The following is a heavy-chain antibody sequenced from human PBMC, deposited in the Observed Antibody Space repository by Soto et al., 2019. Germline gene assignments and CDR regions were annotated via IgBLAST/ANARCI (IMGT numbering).Heavy chain of an antibody. Sequence: GGSLRLSCAASGFTFRSFTMNWVRQAPGKGLEWVSTISSNSDYIYYTDALRGRFTISRDNAKNSLHLQMNSLRAEDTAVYYCTRDASRDSSARGWFDPWGPGTLATVSS. V-gene: IGHV3-21*01. D-gene: IGHD6-13*01. J-gene: IGHJ5*02. CDR3: TRDASRDSSARGWFDP. CDR2: ISSNSDYI. CDR1: GFTFRSFT.